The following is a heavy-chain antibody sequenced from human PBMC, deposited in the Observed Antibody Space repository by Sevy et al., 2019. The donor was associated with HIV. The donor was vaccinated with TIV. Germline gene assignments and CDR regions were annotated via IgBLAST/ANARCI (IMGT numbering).Heavy chain of an antibody. J-gene: IGHJ6*02. V-gene: IGHV3-7*01. CDR1: GFTFSNYW. CDR3: AGAGGRYHYYYYGMDV. Sequence: GGSLRLSCAASGFTFSNYWMSWVRQAPGKGLEWVANIKQDGSETYHVDSVKGRFTISRDNAKNSLYLQMHSLRVEDTAVYYCAGAGGRYHYYYYGMDVWGQGTTVTVSS. D-gene: IGHD3-16*02. CDR2: IKQDGSET.